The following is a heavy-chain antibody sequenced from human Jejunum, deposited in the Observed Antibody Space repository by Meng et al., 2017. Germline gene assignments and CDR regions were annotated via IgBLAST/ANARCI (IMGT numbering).Heavy chain of an antibody. CDR2: VYNTGST. Sequence: QVQMQESGPGLVKPSETLSLTCTSSGASVSSDYWSWIRQPPGKGLEWIGYVYNTGSTNFNPSLKSRVTLSVDTSKNQFSLNLSSVTAADTAVYYCARGPPADFWGPGTLVTVSS. CDR3: ARGPPADF. J-gene: IGHJ4*02. V-gene: IGHV4-59*02. CDR1: GASVSSDY.